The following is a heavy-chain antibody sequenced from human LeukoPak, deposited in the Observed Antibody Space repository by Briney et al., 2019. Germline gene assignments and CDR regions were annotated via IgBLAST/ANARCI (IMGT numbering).Heavy chain of an antibody. CDR1: GGSISSGGYS. J-gene: IGHJ3*02. CDR3: ARAPRTMVRGVMEAFDI. CDR2: IYHSGST. Sequence: SQTLSLTCAVSGGSISSGGYSWSWIRQPPGKGLEWIGYIYHSGSTYYNPSLKSRVTISVDRSKNQFSLKLSSVTAADTAVYYCARAPRTMVRGVMEAFDIWGQGTMVTVSS. V-gene: IGHV4-30-2*01. D-gene: IGHD3-10*01.